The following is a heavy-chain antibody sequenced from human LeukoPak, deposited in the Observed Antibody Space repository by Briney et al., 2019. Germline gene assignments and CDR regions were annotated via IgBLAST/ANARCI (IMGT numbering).Heavy chain of an antibody. CDR1: GGSISSGDYY. CDR3: ARAAEDFWSGRIQYYFDY. V-gene: IGHV4-30-4*08. J-gene: IGHJ4*02. CDR2: IYYSGST. Sequence: PSETLSLTCTVSGGSISSGDYYWSWIRQPPGKGLEWIGYIYYSGSTYYNPSLKSRVTISVDTSKNQFSLKLSSVTAADTAVYYCARAAEDFWSGRIQYYFDYWGQGTLVTVSS. D-gene: IGHD3-3*01.